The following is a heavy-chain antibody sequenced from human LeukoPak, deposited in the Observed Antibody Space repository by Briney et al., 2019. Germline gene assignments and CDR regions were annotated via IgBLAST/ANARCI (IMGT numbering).Heavy chain of an antibody. Sequence: GGSLRLSCAVSGFSVSNNYMNWVRQAPGKGLEWVSLIYSRGGTSYADSVKGRFTISRDSSKDTLFLQMNSLRVEDTAVYYCARDPPGIAASGTYYWGQGTLVTVSS. D-gene: IGHD6-13*01. J-gene: IGHJ4*02. CDR1: GFSVSNNY. V-gene: IGHV3-53*01. CDR2: IYSRGGT. CDR3: ARDPPGIAASGTYY.